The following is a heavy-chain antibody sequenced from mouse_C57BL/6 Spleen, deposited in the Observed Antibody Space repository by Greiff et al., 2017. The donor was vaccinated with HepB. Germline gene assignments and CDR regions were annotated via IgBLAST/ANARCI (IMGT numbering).Heavy chain of an antibody. D-gene: IGHD1-1*01. V-gene: IGHV1-9*01. CDR3: AKLWSYSCSSPSWYFDV. CDR2: ILPGSGST. J-gene: IGHJ1*03. Sequence: QVQLQQSGAELMKPGASVKLSCKATGYTFTGYWIEWVKQRPGHGLEWIGEILPGSGSTNYNEKFKGKATFTADTSSNTAYMQLSSLTTEDSDIYYCAKLWSYSCSSPSWYFDVWGTATTVTVSS. CDR1: GYTFTGYW.